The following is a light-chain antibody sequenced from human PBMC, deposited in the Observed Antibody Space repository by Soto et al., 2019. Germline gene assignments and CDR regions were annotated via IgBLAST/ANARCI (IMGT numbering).Light chain of an antibody. V-gene: IGKV3-20*01. CDR1: QSVGTY. CDR3: QQYVSIPLT. Sequence: EIVLTQSPGTLSLSPGERATLSCRASQSVGTYLAWYQQKPGQAPRLLIFGASSRATGIPDRFSGSGSGTDFTLTISRLAPEDFAVYYCQQYVSIPLTFGGGTKV. J-gene: IGKJ4*01. CDR2: GAS.